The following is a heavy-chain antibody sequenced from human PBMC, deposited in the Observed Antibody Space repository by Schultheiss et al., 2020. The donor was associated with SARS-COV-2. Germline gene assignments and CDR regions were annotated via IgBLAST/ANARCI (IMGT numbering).Heavy chain of an antibody. CDR3: ARDEGSGWYYFDY. V-gene: IGHV3-23*01. J-gene: IGHJ4*02. Sequence: GGSLRLSCAGSGFTFSTDAMSWVRQAPGKGLEWVSVISASGGSTYYADSVKGRFTISRDNSESTLYLQMNSLRAEDTAVYYCARDEGSGWYYFDYWGQGTLVTVSS. D-gene: IGHD6-19*01. CDR1: GFTFSTDA. CDR2: ISASGGST.